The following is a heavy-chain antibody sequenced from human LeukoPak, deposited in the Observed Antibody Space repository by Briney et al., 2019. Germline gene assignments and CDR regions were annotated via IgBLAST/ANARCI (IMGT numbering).Heavy chain of an antibody. CDR3: ARGMGAYDAFDV. V-gene: IGHV3-66*02. CDR1: GFTVSSNY. J-gene: IGHJ3*01. Sequence: PGGSLRLSCVASGFTVSSNYMNWVRQAPGKGLEWVSVMYSGGGTHYADSVQGRFTLSRDNSKSTLYLQMNTLRTEDTAVYHCARGMGAYDAFDVWGQGTMVTVSS. CDR2: MYSGGGT. D-gene: IGHD1-26*01.